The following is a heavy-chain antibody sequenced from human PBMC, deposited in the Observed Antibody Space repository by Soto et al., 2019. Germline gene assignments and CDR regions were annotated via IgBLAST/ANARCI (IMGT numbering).Heavy chain of an antibody. CDR3: ARLNGYCVNINCQGNNGMDA. D-gene: IGHD2-2*03. Sequence: PSETLSLTCTVSGGSVSSNSYSWGWVRQSPGKGLEWIGTIYSSENTYYNPSLLSRVTISVDTSKNEFSLRLSSVTAADTAVYYCARLNGYCVNINCQGNNGMDAWGQGTAVTISS. J-gene: IGHJ6*02. CDR2: IYSSENT. V-gene: IGHV4-39*01. CDR1: GGSVSSNSYS.